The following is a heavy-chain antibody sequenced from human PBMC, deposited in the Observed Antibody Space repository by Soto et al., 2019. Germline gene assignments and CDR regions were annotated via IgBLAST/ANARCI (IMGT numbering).Heavy chain of an antibody. D-gene: IGHD3-22*01. V-gene: IGHV1-2*04. CDR1: GYTFTGYY. Sequence: ASVKVSCKASGYTFTGYYMHWVRQAPGQGLEWMGWINPNSGGTNYAQKFQGWVTMTRDTSISTAYMELSRLRSDDTAVYYCASAGYYDSSGYSIDFWGQGTLVTVSS. J-gene: IGHJ4*02. CDR3: ASAGYYDSSGYSIDF. CDR2: INPNSGGT.